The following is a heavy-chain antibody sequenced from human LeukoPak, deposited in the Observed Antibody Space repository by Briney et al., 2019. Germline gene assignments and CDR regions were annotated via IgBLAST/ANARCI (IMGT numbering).Heavy chain of an antibody. CDR1: GFTFSTYG. CDR3: AKDGHCSGGTCSSFGY. D-gene: IGHD2-15*01. V-gene: IGHV3-23*03. J-gene: IGHJ4*02. CDR2: VYTGGTT. Sequence: PGGSLRLSCTASGFTFSTYGMSWVRQAPGKGLEWVSVVYTGGTTYYTDSVKGRFTISRDNSQNTVFLQMNSLRDEDTAVYYCAKDGHCSGGTCSSFGYWGQGTLVTVSS.